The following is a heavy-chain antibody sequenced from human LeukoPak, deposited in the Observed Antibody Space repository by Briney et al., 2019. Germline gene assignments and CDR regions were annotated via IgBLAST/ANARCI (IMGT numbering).Heavy chain of an antibody. CDR2: ISSSSSYI. CDR3: ARWHYDSSGYYRFDY. J-gene: IGHJ4*02. CDR1: GFTFSSYS. Sequence: PGGSLRLSCAASGFTFSSYSMNWVRQAPGKGLEWVSSISSSSSYIYYADSVKGRFTISRDNAKNSLYLQMNSLRAEDTAVYYCARWHYDSSGYYRFDYWGQGTLVTVSS. V-gene: IGHV3-21*01. D-gene: IGHD3-22*01.